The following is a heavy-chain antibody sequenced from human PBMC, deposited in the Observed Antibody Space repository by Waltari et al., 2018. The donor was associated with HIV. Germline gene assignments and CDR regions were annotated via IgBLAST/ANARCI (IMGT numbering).Heavy chain of an antibody. CDR3: ARGWPTGSWRLDP. CDR2: INPKSGNV. J-gene: IGHJ5*02. CDR1: GYTVTRSD. D-gene: IGHD5-12*01. Sequence: QVQLAQSGAEVKKPGASVKVSRGAAGYTVTRSDINWVRQASGRGLEGMGWINPKSGNVGNSENLQGRVTMTSYTSINTAYMELTRLRPEDTAMYFCARGWPTGSWRLDPWGNGTRVSVAS. V-gene: IGHV1-8*01.